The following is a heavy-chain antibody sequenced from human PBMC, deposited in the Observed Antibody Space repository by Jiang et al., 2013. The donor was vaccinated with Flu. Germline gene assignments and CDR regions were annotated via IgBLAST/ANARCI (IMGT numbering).Heavy chain of an antibody. CDR3: ASRMTTETTVDY. D-gene: IGHD4-17*01. CDR2: IYYSGRT. CDR1: GGVHHQCGYY. V-gene: IGHV4-31*02. Sequence: VSGGVHHQCGYYWSWIRQHPGKGLEWIGHIYYSGRTYYNPSLKSRVTISVDTSKNQFFLKVSSVTAADTAVYYCASRMTTETTVDYWGQGTLVTVSS. J-gene: IGHJ4*02.